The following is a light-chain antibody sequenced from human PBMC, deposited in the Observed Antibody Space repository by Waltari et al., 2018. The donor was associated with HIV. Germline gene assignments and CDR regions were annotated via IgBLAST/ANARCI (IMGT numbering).Light chain of an antibody. J-gene: IGLJ2*01. Sequence: HSALTQLRPVSGSPGQSVTISCTGTSSDIGAYDYVSWFQKFPGRAPNLLIFDVNKRPSGVPDLFSGFKSGDTASLTISGLQPDDESDYFCSSYGGVASYLIFGGGTTLTVL. CDR3: SSYGGVASYLI. V-gene: IGLV2-11*01. CDR2: DVN. CDR1: SSDIGAYDY.